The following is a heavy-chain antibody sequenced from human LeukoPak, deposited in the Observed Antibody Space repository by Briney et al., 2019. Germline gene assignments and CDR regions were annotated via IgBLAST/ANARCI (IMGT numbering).Heavy chain of an antibody. CDR1: GFTFSRYG. V-gene: IGHV3-30*02. CDR2: IRNDGSNK. D-gene: IGHD6-19*01. J-gene: IGHJ4*02. Sequence: GGSLRLSCAASGFTFSRYGMHWVRLAPGKWLEWVAFIRNDGSNKDYADSVKGRFTIYRDNSKNTLYLQMNSLRAEDTAVYYCAKNISGWLAYWGLGTLVTVSS. CDR3: AKNISGWLAY.